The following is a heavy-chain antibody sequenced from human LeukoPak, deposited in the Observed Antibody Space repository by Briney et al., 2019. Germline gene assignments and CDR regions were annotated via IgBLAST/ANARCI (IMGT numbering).Heavy chain of an antibody. CDR2: FDPEDGET. CDR1: GYTLTELS. V-gene: IGHV1-24*01. D-gene: IGHD3-22*01. CDR3: ATSHYYDSSGYYGY. Sequence: GASVNVSYKVSGYTLTELSMHWVRQAPGKGREWMGGFDPEDGETIYAQKFQGRVTMTEDTSTDTAYMELSSLRSEDTAVYYCATSHYYDSSGYYGYWGQGTLVTVSS. J-gene: IGHJ4*02.